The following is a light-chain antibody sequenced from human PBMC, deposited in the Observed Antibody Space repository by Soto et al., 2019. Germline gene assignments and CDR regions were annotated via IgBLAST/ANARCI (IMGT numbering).Light chain of an antibody. V-gene: IGKV3-11*01. Sequence: EIVLTQSPATLSLSPGERATLSCRASQSVSSNLSWYQQKPGQAPRLLIYDASNRATGIPARFSGSGSGTDFTLTISSLEAEDFAVYYCQQRSIWPLTFGQGTRLEIK. CDR3: QQRSIWPLT. CDR1: QSVSSN. CDR2: DAS. J-gene: IGKJ5*01.